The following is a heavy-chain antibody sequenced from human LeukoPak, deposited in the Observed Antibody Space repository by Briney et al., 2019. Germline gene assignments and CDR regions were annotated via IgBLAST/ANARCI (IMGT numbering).Heavy chain of an antibody. CDR3: ARAPTVLVGYCSSSSCQADY. V-gene: IGHV3-21*01. D-gene: IGHD2-2*01. CDR2: ISGDSRYI. J-gene: IGHJ4*02. CDR1: GFTFSSYS. Sequence: GGSLRLSCAASGFTFSSYSMNWVRQAPGKGLEWVSAISGDSRYIYYADSVRGRFTISRDNAENSLYLQMHSLRVEDTAVYYCARAPTVLVGYCSSSSCQADYWGQGTLVTVSS.